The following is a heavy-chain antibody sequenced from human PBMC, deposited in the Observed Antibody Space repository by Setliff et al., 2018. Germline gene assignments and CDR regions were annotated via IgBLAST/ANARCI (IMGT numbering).Heavy chain of an antibody. CDR3: ARGRRITMIVVPPGVFDI. Sequence: SETLSLTCAVYGGSFSGYYWSWIRQPPGKGPEWFGEIDQSGTTNYNPSLKSRVTISIDTSKNQFSLRLSSVTATDTAVYYCARGRRITMIVVPPGVFDIWGQGTMVTVSS. CDR1: GGSFSGYY. J-gene: IGHJ3*02. CDR2: IDQSGTT. D-gene: IGHD3-22*01. V-gene: IGHV4-34*01.